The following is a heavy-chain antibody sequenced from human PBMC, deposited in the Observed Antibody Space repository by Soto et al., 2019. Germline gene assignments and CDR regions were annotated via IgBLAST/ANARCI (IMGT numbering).Heavy chain of an antibody. J-gene: IGHJ3*01. CDR1: GFTFSRHV. Sequence: PGGALRLSRAASGFTFSRHVMDRVRQAPGKGLEWVAVIWNDGSIKYYEDSVKGRFTISRDNSKNALYLQMNSLRAEDTAVFCWAKFLFNALDVWGQG. D-gene: IGHD3-3*01. CDR2: IWNDGSIK. CDR3: AKFLFNALDV. V-gene: IGHV3-33*06.